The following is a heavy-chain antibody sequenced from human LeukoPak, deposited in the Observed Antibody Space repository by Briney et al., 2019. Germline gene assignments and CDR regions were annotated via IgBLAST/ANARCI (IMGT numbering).Heavy chain of an antibody. V-gene: IGHV3-21*01. CDR3: AKVGTGNQYGSGDFDY. Sequence: PGGSLRLSCAASGFTFSSYNMNWIPQAPGKGLEWVSAIISRSTYIYNEDSVKGRFTISRDNAKNSLYLEMNSLRAEDTAVYYCAKVGTGNQYGSGDFDYWGQGTLVTVSS. J-gene: IGHJ4*02. D-gene: IGHD3-10*01. CDR1: GFTFSSYN. CDR2: IISRSTYI.